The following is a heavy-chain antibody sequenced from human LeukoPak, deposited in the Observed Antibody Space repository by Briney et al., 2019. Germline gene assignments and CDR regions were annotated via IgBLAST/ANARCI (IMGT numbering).Heavy chain of an antibody. CDR2: IWYDGSDK. CDR1: GFTFSSYG. J-gene: IGHJ4*02. D-gene: IGHD6-13*01. CDR3: TTGGAAAGR. Sequence: PGGSLRLSCAASGFTFSSYGMHWVRQAPGKGLEWVAVIWYDGSDKYYADSLKGRFTISRDNSKNTLYLQMNGLRAEDTAVYYCTTGGAAAGRWGQGTLVTVSS. V-gene: IGHV3-33*01.